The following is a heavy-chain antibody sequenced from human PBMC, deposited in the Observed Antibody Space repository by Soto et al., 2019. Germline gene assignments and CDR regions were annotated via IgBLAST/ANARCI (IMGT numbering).Heavy chain of an antibody. V-gene: IGHV3-49*03. D-gene: IGHD6-6*01. CDR1: GFTFGDYA. CDR2: IRSKAYGGTT. J-gene: IGHJ4*02. Sequence: PGGSLRLSCTASGFTFGDYAMSWFRQAPGKGLEWVGFIRSKAYGGTTEYAASVKGRFTISRDDSKSIACLQMNSLKSEDTAVYYCSSEVAAPPYYWGQGTLVTVSS. CDR3: SSEVAAPPYY.